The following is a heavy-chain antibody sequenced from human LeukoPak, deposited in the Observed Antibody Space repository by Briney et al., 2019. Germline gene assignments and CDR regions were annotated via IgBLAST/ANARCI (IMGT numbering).Heavy chain of an antibody. CDR3: ARDTGSKTPGTIVGATGDAFDI. D-gene: IGHD1-26*01. CDR1: GFTVSSNY. J-gene: IGHJ3*02. V-gene: IGHV3-53*01. Sequence: GGSLRLSCAASGFTVSSNYMSWVRQAPGKGLEWVSVIYTSGGTYYADSVKGRFTISRGNVENTLFLQMNSLRVEDTAVYYCARDTGSKTPGTIVGATGDAFDIWGQGTMVTVSS. CDR2: IYTSGGT.